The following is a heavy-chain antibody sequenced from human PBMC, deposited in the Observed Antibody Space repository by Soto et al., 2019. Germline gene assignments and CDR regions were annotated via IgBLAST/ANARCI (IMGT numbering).Heavy chain of an antibody. D-gene: IGHD3-22*01. CDR3: ARVPYYYDSSGYDAFDI. Sequence: QVQLQESGPGLVKPSETLSLTCTVSGGSVSSGSYYWSWIRQPPGKGLEWIGYIYYSGSTNYNPSLKSRVTISVDTSKNQFSLKLSSVTAADTAVYYCARVPYYYDSSGYDAFDIWGQGTMVTVSS. CDR1: GGSVSSGSYY. J-gene: IGHJ3*02. CDR2: IYYSGST. V-gene: IGHV4-61*01.